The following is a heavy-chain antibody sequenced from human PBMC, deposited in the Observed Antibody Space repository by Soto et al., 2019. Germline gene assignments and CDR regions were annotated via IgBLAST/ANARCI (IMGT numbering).Heavy chain of an antibody. CDR2: ISYDGNIQ. CDR1: GFAFSNFG. J-gene: IGHJ4*02. CDR3: ARFWGPVTAAVDDY. Sequence: QVQLVESGGGVVQPGRSLSLSCAASGFAFSNFGMQWVHQAPGKGLEWVASISYDGNIQYSADSVQGRFTISRDNSKNTLYLQMSSLRSEDTAVYFCARFWGPVTAAVDDYWGQGTLVTASS. V-gene: IGHV3-30*03. D-gene: IGHD6-13*01.